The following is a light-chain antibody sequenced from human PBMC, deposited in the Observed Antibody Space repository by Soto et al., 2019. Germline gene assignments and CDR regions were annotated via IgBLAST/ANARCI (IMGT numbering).Light chain of an antibody. CDR1: QDIYIY. CDR3: QQYYSYPYT. J-gene: IGKJ2*01. Sequence: AIRMTQSPSSMSASTGDGVTITCRASQDIYIYLAWYQQKPGGAPKVLISGASTLQSGVPSRFSGTGSGTEFTLTIRSLQAEDFATYYCQQYYSYPYTFGQGTKVDNK. V-gene: IGKV1-8*01. CDR2: GAS.